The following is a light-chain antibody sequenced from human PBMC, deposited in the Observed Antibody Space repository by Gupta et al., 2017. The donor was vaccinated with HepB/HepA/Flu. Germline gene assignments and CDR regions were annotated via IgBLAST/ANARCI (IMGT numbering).Light chain of an antibody. CDR3: QQYYSDSYFT. J-gene: IGKJ4*01. CDR2: KAS. V-gene: IGKV1-5*03. CDR1: HSIGSW. Sequence: DIQMTQSPSTLSASVGDRVTITCRASHSIGSWLAWYQQKPGKAPKLLIYKASRLQSGVPSRFSGSGSGTEFSLTISSRQPDDIATYYCQQYYSDSYFTFGGGTTVEI.